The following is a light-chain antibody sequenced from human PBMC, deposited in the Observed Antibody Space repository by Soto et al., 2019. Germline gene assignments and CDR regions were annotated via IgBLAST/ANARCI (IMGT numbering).Light chain of an antibody. CDR1: SSDVGGYNY. V-gene: IGLV2-8*01. CDR3: CAYAGFAI. Sequence: QSALTQPPSASGSPGQSVTISCTGTSSDVGGYNYVSWYQQHPGKAPKLLMFRVTERPSGVPDRFSGSKSGNTASLTVSGLQAEDEADYYCCAYAGFAIFGGGTQLTVL. J-gene: IGLJ2*01. CDR2: RVT.